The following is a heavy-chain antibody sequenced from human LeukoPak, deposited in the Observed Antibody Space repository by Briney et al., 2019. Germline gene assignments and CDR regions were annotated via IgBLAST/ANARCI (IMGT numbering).Heavy chain of an antibody. V-gene: IGHV1-18*01. CDR3: ARDRRKSASRGVDY. D-gene: IGHD3-10*01. CDR1: GYTFTSYG. Sequence: ASVKVSCKASGYTFTSYGISWVRQAPGQGLEWMGGISAYNGNTNYAQKLQGRVTMTTDTSTSTAYMELRSLRSDDTAVYYCARDRRKSASRGVDYWGQGTLVTVSS. CDR2: ISAYNGNT. J-gene: IGHJ4*02.